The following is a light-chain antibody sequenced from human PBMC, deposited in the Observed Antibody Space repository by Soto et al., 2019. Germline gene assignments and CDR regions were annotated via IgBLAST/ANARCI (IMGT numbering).Light chain of an antibody. J-gene: IGKJ4*01. CDR2: KPS. CDR1: QSISSW. CDR3: QEDNSYPLT. Sequence: DIQMTQSHSTLSASVGDRVTITCRASQSISSWLAWYQQKPGKAPKLLIYKPSSLESGVPSRFSVSGSRTEFTLSISGLQPDDFATYYGQEDNSYPLTFGGGTKVEIK. V-gene: IGKV1-5*03.